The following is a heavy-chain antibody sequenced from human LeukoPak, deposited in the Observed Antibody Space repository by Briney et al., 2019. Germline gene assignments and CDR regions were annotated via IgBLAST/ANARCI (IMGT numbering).Heavy chain of an antibody. J-gene: IGHJ4*02. D-gene: IGHD3-3*01. Sequence: SETLSLTCAVYGGSFSGYYWSWIRQPPGKGLEWIGEINHSGSTNYNPSLKSRVTISVDTSKNQFSLKPSSVTAADTAVYYCAGAFSTIFGVVIWDYWGQGTLVTVSS. V-gene: IGHV4-34*01. CDR1: GGSFSGYY. CDR2: INHSGST. CDR3: AGAFSTIFGVVIWDY.